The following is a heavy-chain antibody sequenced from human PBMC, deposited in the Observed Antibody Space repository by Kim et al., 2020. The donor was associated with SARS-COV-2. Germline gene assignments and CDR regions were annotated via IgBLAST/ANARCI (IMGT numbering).Heavy chain of an antibody. CDR1: GVSISTYY. CDR3: AGGRPPGYCSSTICLS. CDR2: IYDSGTT. J-gene: IGHJ5*01. D-gene: IGHD2-2*01. V-gene: IGHV4-59*01. Sequence: SETLSLTCSVSGVSISTYYWSWIRQSPGKGLEWIGYIYDSGTTNYNPSLKGRVTISVDASKNQFSLKLTSVVAADTAVYYCAGGRPPGYCSSTICLSWG.